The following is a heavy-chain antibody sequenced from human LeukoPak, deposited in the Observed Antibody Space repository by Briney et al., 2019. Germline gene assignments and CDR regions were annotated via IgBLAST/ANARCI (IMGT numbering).Heavy chain of an antibody. CDR2: ISSSSSYI. Sequence: GGSLRLSCAASGFTFSSYSMNWVRQAPGKGLEWVSSISSSSSYIYYADSVKGRFTISRDNAKNSLYLQMNSLRAEDTAVYYCASYGTPMRRDYGDYAVDYWGQGTLVTVSS. V-gene: IGHV3-21*01. D-gene: IGHD4-17*01. CDR3: ASYGTPMRRDYGDYAVDY. J-gene: IGHJ4*02. CDR1: GFTFSSYS.